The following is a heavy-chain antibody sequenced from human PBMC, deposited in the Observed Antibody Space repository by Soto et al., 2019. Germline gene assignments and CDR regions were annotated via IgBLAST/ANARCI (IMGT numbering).Heavy chain of an antibody. J-gene: IGHJ6*03. V-gene: IGHV3-30*18. CDR2: ISYDGSNK. D-gene: IGHD3-3*01. CDR1: GFTFSSYG. Sequence: PGGSLRLSCAASGFTFSSYGMHWVRQAPGKGLEWVAVISYDGSNKYYADSVKGRFTISRDNSKNTLYLQMNSLRAEDTAVYYCAKEDFRYYYYYMDVWGKGTTVTVSS. CDR3: AKEDFRYYYYYMDV.